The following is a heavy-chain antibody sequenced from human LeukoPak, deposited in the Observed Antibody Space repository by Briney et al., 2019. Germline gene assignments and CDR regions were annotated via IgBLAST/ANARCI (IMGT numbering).Heavy chain of an antibody. CDR3: AKDFYGSGATPEA. CDR1: GFTFSTYA. Sequence: SGGSLRLSCAASGFTFSTYAMSWVRQAPGEGLEWVSEISGSSGASTYYADSVKGRFTISRDISKNTVYLQMNSLRVEDTAVYYCAKDFYGSGATPEAWGQGTLVTVSS. D-gene: IGHD3-10*01. V-gene: IGHV3-23*01. J-gene: IGHJ5*02. CDR2: ISGSSGAST.